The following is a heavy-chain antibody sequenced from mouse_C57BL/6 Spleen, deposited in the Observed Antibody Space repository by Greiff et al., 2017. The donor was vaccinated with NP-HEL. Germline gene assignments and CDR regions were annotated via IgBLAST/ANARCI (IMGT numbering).Heavy chain of an antibody. J-gene: IGHJ4*01. CDR2: IYPGSGST. D-gene: IGHD2-5*01. Sequence: QVQLQQPGAELVKPGASVKMSCKASGYTFTSYWITWVKQRPGQGLEWIGDIYPGSGSTNYNEKFKSKATLTVDTSSSTAYMQLSSLTSEDSAVDYCARSKGKCYYSNPYAMDYWGQGTSVTVSS. V-gene: IGHV1-55*01. CDR3: ARSKGKCYYSNPYAMDY. CDR1: GYTFTSYW.